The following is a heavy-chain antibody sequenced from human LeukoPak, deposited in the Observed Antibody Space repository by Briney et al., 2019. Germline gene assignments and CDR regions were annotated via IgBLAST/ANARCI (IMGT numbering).Heavy chain of an antibody. CDR1: GGSFSGYF. CDR3: ARDGSGTENDY. J-gene: IGHJ4*02. CDR2: INHSGST. D-gene: IGHD3-10*01. Sequence: PSETLSLTCAVYGGSFSGYFWTWIRQPPGKGLEWIGEINHSGSTNYNPSLKSRATISVDMSKNQFSLKLSSVTAADTAVYYCARDGSGTENDYWGQGTLVTVSS. V-gene: IGHV4-34*01.